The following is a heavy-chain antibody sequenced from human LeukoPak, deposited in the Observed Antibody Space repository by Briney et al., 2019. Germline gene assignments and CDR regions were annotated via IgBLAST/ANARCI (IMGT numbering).Heavy chain of an antibody. CDR2: ISGSGGST. J-gene: IGHJ6*03. CDR3: AKVPRETMVTSYYYMDV. CDR1: GFTFSSYG. Sequence: AGGSLRLSCAASGFTFSSYGMSWVRQAPGKGLEWVSAISGSGGSTYYADSVKGRFTISRDNSKNTLYLQMNGLRAEDTAVYYCAKVPRETMVTSYYYMDVWGKGTTVTISS. V-gene: IGHV3-23*01. D-gene: IGHD5-18*01.